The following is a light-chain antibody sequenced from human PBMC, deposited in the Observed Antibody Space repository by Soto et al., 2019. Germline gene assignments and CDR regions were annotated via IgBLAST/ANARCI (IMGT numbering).Light chain of an antibody. CDR3: SSYTNSGTVL. CDR2: NVR. V-gene: IGLV2-14*01. CDR1: SSDVGGYDY. Sequence: QSALTQPASVSGSPGQSITISCTGTSSDVGGYDYVSWYQQYAGKAPKLTIYNVRHRPSGVSNPFSGSKSGNTASLTISGLQPEDEADYFCSSYTNSGTVLFGGWTQLTFL. J-gene: IGLJ2*01.